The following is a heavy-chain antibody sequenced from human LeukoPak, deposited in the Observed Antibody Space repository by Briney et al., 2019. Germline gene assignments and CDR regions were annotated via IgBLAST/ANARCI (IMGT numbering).Heavy chain of an antibody. CDR3: ARVLAVAGTPFLDY. CDR1: GGSISSSNW. J-gene: IGHJ4*02. V-gene: IGHV4-4*02. CDR2: IYHSGST. Sequence: SGTLSLTCAVSGGSISSSNWWSCVRQPPGKGLEWIGEIYHSGSTNYNPSLKSRVTISVDKSKNQFSLKLSSVTAADTAVYYCARVLAVAGTPFLDYWGQGTLVTVSS. D-gene: IGHD6-19*01.